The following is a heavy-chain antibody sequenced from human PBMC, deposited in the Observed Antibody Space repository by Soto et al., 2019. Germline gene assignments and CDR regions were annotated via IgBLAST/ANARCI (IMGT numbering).Heavy chain of an antibody. CDR2: IIPIFGTA. V-gene: IGHV1-69*13. CDR3: AWSVLLWFGEPTGPVGNFDY. D-gene: IGHD3-10*01. CDR1: GGTFSSYA. J-gene: IGHJ4*02. Sequence: GASVKVSCKASGGTFSSYAISWVRQAPGQGLEWMGGIIPIFGTANYAQKFQGRVTITADESTSTAYMELSSLRSEDTAVYYCAWSVLLWFGEPTGPVGNFDYWGQGTLVTVSS.